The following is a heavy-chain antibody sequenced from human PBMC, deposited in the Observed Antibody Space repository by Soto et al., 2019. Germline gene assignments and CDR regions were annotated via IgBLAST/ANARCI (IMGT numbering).Heavy chain of an antibody. J-gene: IGHJ6*02. V-gene: IGHV3-53*01. D-gene: IGHD3-10*01. CDR1: GLSVSTHY. Sequence: EVQLVESGGGLVQPGGALRLSCAASGLSVSTHYMSWVRQAPGKGLEWVSIIYSGGNTYFADSVKGRFTISRDNSKNTVYLQMNSLRAEDTAIYYCVRDFYYANSASYGMDVWGQGTTVTVS. CDR2: IYSGGNT. CDR3: VRDFYYANSASYGMDV.